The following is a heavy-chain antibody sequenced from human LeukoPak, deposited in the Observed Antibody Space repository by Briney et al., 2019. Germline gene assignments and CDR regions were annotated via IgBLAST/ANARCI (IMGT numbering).Heavy chain of an antibody. V-gene: IGHV4-61*02. D-gene: IGHD1-26*01. CDR3: AREVGAIDAFDI. CDR1: GGSISSGSYY. CDR2: IYTSGST. Sequence: SETLFLTCTVSGGSISSGSYYWSWIRQPAGKGLEWIGRIYTSGSTNYNPSLKSRVTISVDTSKNQFSLKLSSVTAADTAVYYCAREVGAIDAFDIWGQGTMVTVSS. J-gene: IGHJ3*02.